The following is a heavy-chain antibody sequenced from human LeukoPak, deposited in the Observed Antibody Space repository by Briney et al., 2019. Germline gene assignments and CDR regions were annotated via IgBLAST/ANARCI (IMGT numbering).Heavy chain of an antibody. CDR1: GFTFSSYA. V-gene: IGHV3-23*01. CDR3: ARGPNGDYIGSFDM. J-gene: IGHJ3*02. D-gene: IGHD4-17*01. Sequence: GGSLRLSCAASGFTFSSYAMSWVRQAPGKGLEWVSAISSSGGSTYYADSVKGRFTTSRDNSKNTLYLQMNSLRVEDTAVYFCARGPNGDYIGSFDMWGRGTMVSVSS. CDR2: ISSSGGST.